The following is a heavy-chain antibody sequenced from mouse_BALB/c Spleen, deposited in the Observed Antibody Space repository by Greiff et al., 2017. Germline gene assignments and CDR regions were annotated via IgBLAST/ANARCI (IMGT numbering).Heavy chain of an antibody. CDR2: ISSGSSTI. CDR1: GFTFSSFG. V-gene: IGHV5-17*02. CDR3: ARPITTVGYAMDY. Sequence: EVKLMESGGGLVQPGGSRKLSCAASGFTFSSFGMHWVRQAPEKGLEWVAYISSGSSTIYYADTVKGRFTISRDNPKNTLFLQMTSLRSEDTAMYYCARPITTVGYAMDYWGQGTSVTVSS. D-gene: IGHD1-1*01. J-gene: IGHJ4*01.